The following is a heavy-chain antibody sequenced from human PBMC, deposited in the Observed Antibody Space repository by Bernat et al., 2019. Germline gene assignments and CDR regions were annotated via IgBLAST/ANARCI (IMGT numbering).Heavy chain of an antibody. V-gene: IGHV4-30-4*01. CDR1: GGSISSGDYY. CDR3: ARDSPYSSSFPVRFDP. CDR2: IYYSGST. D-gene: IGHD6-6*01. J-gene: IGHJ5*02. Sequence: QVQLQESGPGLVKPSQTLSLTCTVSGGSISSGDYYWSWIRQPPGKGLEWIGYIYYSGSTYYNPSLKSRVTISVDTSKNQFSLKLSSVTAADTAVYYCARDSPYSSSFPVRFDPWGQGTLVTVSS.